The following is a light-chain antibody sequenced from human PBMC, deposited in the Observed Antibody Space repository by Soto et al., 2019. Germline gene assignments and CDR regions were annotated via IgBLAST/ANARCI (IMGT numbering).Light chain of an antibody. V-gene: IGKV3-11*01. Sequence: IVFKHTPCTLSLSQGERATLSCRASQSISFYLTWHQHKPGHAPRLLIYDASNRATGIPARFSGSGYGTDFTLTISSIEHEDFAVYYCQQRSNWPTFGQGTRLEIK. CDR3: QQRSNWPT. CDR1: QSISFY. CDR2: DAS. J-gene: IGKJ5*01.